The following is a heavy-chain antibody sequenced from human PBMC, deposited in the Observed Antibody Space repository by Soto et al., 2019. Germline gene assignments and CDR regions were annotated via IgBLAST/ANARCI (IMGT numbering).Heavy chain of an antibody. V-gene: IGHV4-4*02. CDR3: ARRKIAAAGTGNWFDP. Sequence: SETLSLTCAVSGCSVLSTNWWTWVRHSPGKGLGWIGEIYHSGTATYNPSLRGRVTISVDTSKNQFSLKLSSVTAADTAVYYCARRKIAAAGTGNWFDPWGQGTLVTVS. CDR2: IYHSGTA. D-gene: IGHD6-13*01. J-gene: IGHJ5*02. CDR1: GCSVLSTNW.